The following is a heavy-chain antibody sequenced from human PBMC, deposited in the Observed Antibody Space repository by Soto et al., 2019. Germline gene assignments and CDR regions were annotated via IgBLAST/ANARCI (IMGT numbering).Heavy chain of an antibody. CDR1: GFTFSSYG. J-gene: IGHJ4*02. CDR3: AKDRMGAGVRGYFDY. CDR2: ISYDGSNK. Sequence: VQLVESGGGVVQPGKSLRLSCAGSGFTFSSYGMDWVRQAPGKGLEWVAVISYDGSNKYYADSVKGRFTICRDNSKNTLYLQMSSLRADDTAVYYCAKDRMGAGVRGYFDYWGQGTLVTVSS. D-gene: IGHD3-10*01. V-gene: IGHV3-30*18.